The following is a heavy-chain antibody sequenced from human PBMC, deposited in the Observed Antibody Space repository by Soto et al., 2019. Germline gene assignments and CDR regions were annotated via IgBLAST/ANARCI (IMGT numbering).Heavy chain of an antibody. CDR3: ARQGSITAVNV. V-gene: IGHV4-39*01. CDR2: IYYSGST. CDR1: GGSISTSSYY. D-gene: IGHD3-3*01. Sequence: SETLSLTCTVSGGSISTSSYYWGWIRQPPGKGLEWIGSIYYSGSTYYNPSLKSRVTISVDTSKNQFSLKLSSVTAADTAAYYGARQGSITAVNVWGQGTTVTVSS. J-gene: IGHJ6*02.